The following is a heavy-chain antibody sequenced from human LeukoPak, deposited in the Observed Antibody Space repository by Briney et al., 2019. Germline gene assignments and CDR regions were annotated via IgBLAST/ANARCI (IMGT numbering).Heavy chain of an antibody. V-gene: IGHV4-31*03. J-gene: IGHJ5*02. CDR3: ARDGGIVVVPAADYNWFDP. D-gene: IGHD2-2*01. CDR1: GGSISSGGYY. Sequence: PSETLSLTCTVSGGSISSGGYYWSWIRQHPGKGLERIGYIYYSGSTYYNPPLKSRVTISVDTSKNQFSLKLSSVTAADTAVYYCARDGGIVVVPAADYNWFDPWSQGTLVTVSS. CDR2: IYYSGST.